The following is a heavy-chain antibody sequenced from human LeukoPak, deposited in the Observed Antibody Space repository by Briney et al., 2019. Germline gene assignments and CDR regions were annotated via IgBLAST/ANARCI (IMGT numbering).Heavy chain of an antibody. J-gene: IGHJ4*02. Sequence: SETLSLTCTVSGGSISSSSYYWGWIRQPPGKGLEWIGSIYYSGSTYYNPSLKSRVTISVDTSKNQFSLKLSSVTAADTAVYYCAGHDPGIAAAGTLDYWGQGTLVTVSS. D-gene: IGHD6-13*01. V-gene: IGHV4-39*01. CDR3: AGHDPGIAAAGTLDY. CDR2: IYYSGST. CDR1: GGSISSSSYY.